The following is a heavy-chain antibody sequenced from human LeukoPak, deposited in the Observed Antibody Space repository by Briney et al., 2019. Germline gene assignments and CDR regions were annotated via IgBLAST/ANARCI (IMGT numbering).Heavy chain of an antibody. CDR3: ARMYYYGSGSQIISWFDP. CDR1: GGSISSYY. J-gene: IGHJ5*02. D-gene: IGHD3-10*01. V-gene: IGHV4-59*01. CDR2: IYYSGST. Sequence: SETLSLTCTVSGGSISSYYWSWIRQPPGKGLEWIGYIYYSGSTNYNPSLKSRVTISVDTSKNQFSLKLSSVTAADTAVYYCARMYYYGSGSQIISWFDPWGQGTLVTVSS.